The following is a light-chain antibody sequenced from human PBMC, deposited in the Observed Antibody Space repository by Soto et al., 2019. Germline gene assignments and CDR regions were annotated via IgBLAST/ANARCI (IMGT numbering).Light chain of an antibody. V-gene: IGKV3-20*01. CDR3: QQYGTSSYT. Sequence: EIVLLDGPGTLSLSQGERATLSCGASQSLSSNSLAWYQQKPGQAPRLLIYGASSRATGIPDRFSGSGSGTDFTLTISRLEPKDFAVYYCQQYGTSSYTLGQGTRLEIK. J-gene: IGKJ5*01. CDR1: QSLSSNS. CDR2: GAS.